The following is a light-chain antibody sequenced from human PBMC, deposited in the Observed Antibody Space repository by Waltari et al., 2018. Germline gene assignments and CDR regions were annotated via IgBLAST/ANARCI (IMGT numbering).Light chain of an antibody. Sequence: SYVLTQPPSVAAAPGETARVTWGGNNIERKRVHWYQQKPGQAPVLVISYDSDRPSGIPERFSGSNSGDTTTLTISRVEAGDEADYYCQVWDANTDPGVFGTGTEVTVL. CDR1: NIERKR. V-gene: IGLV3-21*01. CDR2: YDS. CDR3: QVWDANTDPGV. J-gene: IGLJ1*01.